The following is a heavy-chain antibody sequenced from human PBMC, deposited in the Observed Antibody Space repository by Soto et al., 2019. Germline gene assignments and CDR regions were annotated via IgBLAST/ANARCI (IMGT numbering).Heavy chain of an antibody. CDR2: ISWNSGII. D-gene: IGHD6-19*01. J-gene: IGHJ4*02. Sequence: EVQLVESGGGLVQPGRSLRLSCAASGFTFDDYAMHWVRQAPGKGLEWVSGISWNSGIIGYADSVKGRFTISRDNAKNSLYLQMNSLRAEDTALYYCAKDIHLYSSGWYYFDYWGQGTLVTVSS. CDR1: GFTFDDYA. CDR3: AKDIHLYSSGWYYFDY. V-gene: IGHV3-9*01.